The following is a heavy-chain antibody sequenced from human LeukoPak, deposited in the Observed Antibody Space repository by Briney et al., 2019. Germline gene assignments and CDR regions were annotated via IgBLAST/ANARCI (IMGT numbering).Heavy chain of an antibody. V-gene: IGHV3-23*01. CDR1: GFRFNSYG. CDR3: ARDLGGSGSFGDY. D-gene: IGHD3-10*01. J-gene: IGHJ4*02. CDR2: ISAGGDRT. Sequence: GGSLRLSCAASGFRFNSYGMTWVRLAPGKGLEWVSAISAGGDRTYYADAVKGRFTISRDNSKNTLYLQMNSLRAEDTAVYYCARDLGGSGSFGDYWGQGTLVTVSS.